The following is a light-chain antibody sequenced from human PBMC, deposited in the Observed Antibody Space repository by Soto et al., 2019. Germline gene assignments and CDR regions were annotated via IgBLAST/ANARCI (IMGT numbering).Light chain of an antibody. CDR3: QQTYTAPST. CDR2: ATS. V-gene: IGKV1-39*01. J-gene: IGKJ2*01. Sequence: DIQVTQSPSSLSAFVGDRVTITCRASQNIGRYLHWYQQKSGKAPKLLIYATSNLQSGAPSRFIGSGSGTDFTLTISSLQSEDSATYYCQQTYTAPSTFGQGTRLEI. CDR1: QNIGRY.